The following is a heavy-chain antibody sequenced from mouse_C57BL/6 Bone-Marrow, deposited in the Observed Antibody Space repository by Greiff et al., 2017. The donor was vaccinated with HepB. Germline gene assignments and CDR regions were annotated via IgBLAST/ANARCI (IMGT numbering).Heavy chain of an antibody. J-gene: IGHJ1*03. Sequence: QQSGPGLVQPSQSLSITCTVSGFSLTSYGVHWVRQSPGKGLEWLGVIWRGGSTDYNAAFMSRLSITKDNSKSQVFFKMNSLQADDTAIYYCAEKKKIFYGNYDWYFDVWGTGTTVTVSS. CDR3: AEKKKIFYGNYDWYFDV. V-gene: IGHV2-5*01. CDR2: IWRGGST. CDR1: GFSLTSYG. D-gene: IGHD2-1*01.